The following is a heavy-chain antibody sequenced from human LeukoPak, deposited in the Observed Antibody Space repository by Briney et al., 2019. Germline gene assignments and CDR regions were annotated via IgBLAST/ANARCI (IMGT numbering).Heavy chain of an antibody. CDR1: GYTFTSYY. D-gene: IGHD4-23*01. CDR2: INPSGGST. CDR3: ARDSLRWYKGTIFDY. J-gene: IGHJ4*02. V-gene: IGHV1-46*01. Sequence: GASVKVSCKASGYTFTSYYTHWVRQAPGQGLEWMGIINPSGGSTSYAQKFQGRVTMTRDTSTSTVYMELSSLRSEDTAVYYCARDSLRWYKGTIFDYWGQGTLVTVSS.